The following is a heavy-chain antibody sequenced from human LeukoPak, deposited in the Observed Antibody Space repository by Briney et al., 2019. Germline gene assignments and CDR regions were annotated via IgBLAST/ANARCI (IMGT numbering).Heavy chain of an antibody. Sequence: GESLKISCKGSGYSFRAYWIGWVRQMPGKGPELMGLIFPDDSETKYSPSFQGQVTISVDKSISTAYVQWSSLKASDTAIYYCARYGLQGCSTNCYRSFYYYGMDVWGQGTAVTVSS. V-gene: IGHV5-51*01. CDR2: IFPDDSET. D-gene: IGHD2-2*02. J-gene: IGHJ6*02. CDR3: ARYGLQGCSTNCYRSFYYYGMDV. CDR1: GYSFRAYW.